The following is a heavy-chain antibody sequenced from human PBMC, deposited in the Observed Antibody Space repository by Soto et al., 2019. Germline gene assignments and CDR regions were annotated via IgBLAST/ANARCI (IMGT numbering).Heavy chain of an antibody. Sequence: GESLKISCKGSGYSFTSYWIGWVRQMPGKGLEWMGIIYPGDSDTRYSPSFQGQVTISADKSISTAYLQWSSLKASDTAMYYCATTYFSGGSCNSGPAIHIWGQATMVT. V-gene: IGHV5-51*01. CDR2: IYPGDSDT. CDR3: ATTYFSGGSCNSGPAIHI. CDR1: GYSFTSYW. D-gene: IGHD2-15*01. J-gene: IGHJ3*02.